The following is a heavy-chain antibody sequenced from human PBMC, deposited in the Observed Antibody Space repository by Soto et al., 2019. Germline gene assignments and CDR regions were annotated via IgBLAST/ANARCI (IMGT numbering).Heavy chain of an antibody. Sequence: ASVKVSCKASGYTFTSYGISWVRQAPGQGLEWMGWISAYNGNTNYAQKLQGRVTMTTDTSTSTASMELRSLRSDDTAVYYCARLGSWYAVTNYYSGMDVWGQGTTVTVSS. CDR1: GYTFTSYG. CDR2: ISAYNGNT. V-gene: IGHV1-18*01. CDR3: ARLGSWYAVTNYYSGMDV. D-gene: IGHD4-17*01. J-gene: IGHJ6*02.